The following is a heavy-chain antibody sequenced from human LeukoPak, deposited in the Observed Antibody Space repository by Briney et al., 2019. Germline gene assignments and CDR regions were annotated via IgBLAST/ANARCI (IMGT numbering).Heavy chain of an antibody. D-gene: IGHD3-22*01. CDR3: ARGGGRGDYNERYYFDY. Sequence: GGSLRLSCAASGFTFSSYAMSWVRQAPGKGLEWVSAISGSGGSTYYADSVKGRFTISRDNSKNTLYLQMNSLRAEDTAVYYCARGGGRGDYNERYYFDYWGQGTLVTISS. J-gene: IGHJ4*02. V-gene: IGHV3-23*01. CDR2: ISGSGGST. CDR1: GFTFSSYA.